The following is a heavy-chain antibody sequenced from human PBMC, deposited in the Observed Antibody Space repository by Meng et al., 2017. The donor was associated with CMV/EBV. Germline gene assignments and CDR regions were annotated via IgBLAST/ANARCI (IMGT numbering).Heavy chain of an antibody. V-gene: IGHV3-48*04. CDR2: ISSSSSTI. Sequence: LSLTCAASGFTFSSYSMNWVRQAPGKGLEWVSYISSSSSTIYYADSVKGRFTISRDNAKNSLYLQMNSLRAEDTAVYYCARDPGSPPGGIDYWGQGTLVTVSS. CDR1: GFTFSSYS. J-gene: IGHJ4*02. CDR3: ARDPGSPPGGIDY. D-gene: IGHD3-16*01.